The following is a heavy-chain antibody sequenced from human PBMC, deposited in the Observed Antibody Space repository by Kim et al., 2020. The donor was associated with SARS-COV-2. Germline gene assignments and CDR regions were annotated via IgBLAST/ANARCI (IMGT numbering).Heavy chain of an antibody. CDR1: GGSISSGGYY. CDR2: IYYSGST. V-gene: IGHV4-31*03. CDR3: ARDQPGTGGYNWFDP. J-gene: IGHJ5*02. D-gene: IGHD6-13*01. Sequence: SETLSLTCTVSGGSISSGGYYWSWIRQHPGKGLEWIGYIYYSGSTYYNPSLKSRVTISVDTSKNQFSLKLSSVTAADTAVYYCARDQPGTGGYNWFDPWGQGTLVTVSS.